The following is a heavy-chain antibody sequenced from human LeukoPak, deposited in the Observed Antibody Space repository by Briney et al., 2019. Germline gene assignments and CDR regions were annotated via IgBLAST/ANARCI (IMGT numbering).Heavy chain of an antibody. D-gene: IGHD3-22*01. CDR3: AREVEYYDSSGYRPHAFDI. J-gene: IGHJ3*02. CDR2: ISYSGGT. CDR1: GGSIISSNHY. V-gene: IGHV4-39*02. Sequence: SETLSLTCTVSGGSIISSNHYWGWTRQPPGKGLEWFGSISYSGGTAYNPSLRSRVTISVDTSKNQFSLKVNSVTAADTAVYYCAREVEYYDSSGYRPHAFDIWGQGTLVTVSS.